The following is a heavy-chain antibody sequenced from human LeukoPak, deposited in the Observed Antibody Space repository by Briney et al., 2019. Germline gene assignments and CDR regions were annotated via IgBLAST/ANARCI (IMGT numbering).Heavy chain of an antibody. V-gene: IGHV4-59*02. CDR1: GGSVNSYY. Sequence: SETLSLTCTVSGGSVNSYYWTWMRQAPGQGLEWIGQIYFSDTTYNPSLESRVTMSLDTSTKEVFLRLTSVTSADTAVYFCERGVRGTISRGYYFDYWGQGALVIVSS. CDR2: IYFSDT. D-gene: IGHD3-10*01. CDR3: ERGVRGTISRGYYFDY. J-gene: IGHJ4*02.